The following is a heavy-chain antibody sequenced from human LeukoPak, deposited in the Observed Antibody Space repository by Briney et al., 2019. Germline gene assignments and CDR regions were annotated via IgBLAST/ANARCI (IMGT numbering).Heavy chain of an antibody. CDR3: AKAKYSSGFDY. CDR1: GFRFGDYG. Sequence: PGGSLRLSCAASGFRFGDYGMNWVRQAPGKGLEWVASISWNGGSIVYADAVRGRFTISRDNAKNSLYLQMNSLRADDTAFYYCAKAKYSSGFDYWGQGTLVTVSS. CDR2: ISWNGGSI. V-gene: IGHV3-9*01. J-gene: IGHJ4*02. D-gene: IGHD6-19*01.